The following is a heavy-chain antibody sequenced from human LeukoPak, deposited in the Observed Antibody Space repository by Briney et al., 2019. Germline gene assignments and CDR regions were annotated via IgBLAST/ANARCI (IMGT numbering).Heavy chain of an antibody. V-gene: IGHV4-39*07. D-gene: IGHD3-16*01. CDR2: IYHTGST. CDR1: GGSISRIGYY. Sequence: SETLSLTCTVSGGSISRIGYYWGWIRQSPVKGLEWIGYIYHTGSTYYNPSLESRVTISLDTSKNQFSPKMNSVTAADTAIYYCARDKRSIINAFDIWGPGTMVTVSS. CDR3: ARDKRSIINAFDI. J-gene: IGHJ3*02.